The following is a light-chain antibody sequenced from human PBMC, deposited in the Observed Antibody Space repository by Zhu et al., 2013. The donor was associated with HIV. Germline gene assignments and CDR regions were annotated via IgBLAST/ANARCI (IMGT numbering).Light chain of an antibody. J-gene: IGKJ3*01. V-gene: IGKV1-39*01. Sequence: DIQMTQSPSSLSASVGDRVTITCRASQSISSYLNWYQQTSGKAPKLLVYAASSLQSGVPSRFSGSGSGTDFTLTINSLQPEDFATYYCQQSFSTSSFGPGTRVDV. CDR2: AAS. CDR1: QSISSY. CDR3: QQSFSTSS.